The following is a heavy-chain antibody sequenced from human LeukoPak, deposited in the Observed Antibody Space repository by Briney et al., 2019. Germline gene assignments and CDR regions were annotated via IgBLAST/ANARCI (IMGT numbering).Heavy chain of an antibody. CDR2: ISGSGGST. D-gene: IGHD3-9*01. V-gene: IGHV3-23*01. CDR1: GFTFTSYA. J-gene: IGHJ3*02. Sequence: GGSLRLSCAASGFTFTSYAMSWVRQAPGKGLEWVSAISGSGGSTYYADSVKGRFTISTDNSKNTLYLQMNSLRAEDTAVYYCGAPLVIWGAFDIWGQGTMVTVSS. CDR3: GAPLVIWGAFDI.